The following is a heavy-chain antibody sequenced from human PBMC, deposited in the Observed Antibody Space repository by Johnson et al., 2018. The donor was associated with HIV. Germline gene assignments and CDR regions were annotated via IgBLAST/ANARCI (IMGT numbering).Heavy chain of an antibody. CDR3: ARDQGGQWLAYDAFDI. CDR1: GFTFSSYW. Sequence: VQLVESGGGLVQPGGSLTLSCAASGFTFSSYWMSWVRQAPGKGLEWVANIKQDQSEQYYVDSVKGRFTITRDNAKNSLYLQMNSLRAEDTAVYYCARDQGGQWLAYDAFDIWGQGTMVTVSS. CDR2: IKQDQSEQ. D-gene: IGHD6-19*01. J-gene: IGHJ3*02. V-gene: IGHV3-7*01.